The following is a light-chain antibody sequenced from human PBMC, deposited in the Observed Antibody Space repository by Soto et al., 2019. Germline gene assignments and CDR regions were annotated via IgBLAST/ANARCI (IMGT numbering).Light chain of an antibody. Sequence: QSVLTQPASVSGSPGQSITISCTGTSSDVGGYNYVSWYQQHPGKAPKLMIYDVSNRPSGVSNRFSGSKSGNTASLTISGLQSDDEDDYSCSSYTSSSPYVFGTGTKLTVL. J-gene: IGLJ1*01. V-gene: IGLV2-14*01. CDR1: SSDVGGYNY. CDR2: DVS. CDR3: SSYTSSSPYV.